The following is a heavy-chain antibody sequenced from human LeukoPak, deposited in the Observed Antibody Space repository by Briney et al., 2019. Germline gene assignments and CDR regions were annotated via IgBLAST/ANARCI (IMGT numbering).Heavy chain of an antibody. CDR2: IYYSGST. Sequence: SETLSLTCTVSGGSISSYYWSWIRQPPGKGLEWIGYIYYSGSTNYNPSLKSRVTISVDTSKNQFSLKLSSVTAADTAVYYCARRDALRYFDCLLRPPSAFDYWGQGTLVTVSS. J-gene: IGHJ4*02. CDR3: ARRDALRYFDCLLRPPSAFDY. CDR1: GGSISSYY. D-gene: IGHD3-9*01. V-gene: IGHV4-59*01.